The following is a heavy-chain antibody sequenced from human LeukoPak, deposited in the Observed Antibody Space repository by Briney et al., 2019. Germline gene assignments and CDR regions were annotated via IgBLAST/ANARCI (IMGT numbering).Heavy chain of an antibody. D-gene: IGHD2-2*01. CDR3: AKVAHVPQYCSSTSCYHGYYYYYMDV. Sequence: PGGSLRLSCAASGFTFSSYSMNWVRQAPGKGLEWVSSISSSSSYIYYADSVKGRFTISRDNAKNSLYLQMNSLRAEDTAVYYCAKVAHVPQYCSSTSCYHGYYYYYMDVWGKGTTVTISS. CDR2: ISSSSSYI. J-gene: IGHJ6*03. V-gene: IGHV3-21*01. CDR1: GFTFSSYS.